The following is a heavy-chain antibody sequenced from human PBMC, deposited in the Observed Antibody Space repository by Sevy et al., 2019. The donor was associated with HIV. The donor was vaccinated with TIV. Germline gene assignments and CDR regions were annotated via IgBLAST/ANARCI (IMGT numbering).Heavy chain of an antibody. CDR1: GYTFTSYG. J-gene: IGHJ5*02. Sequence: ASVKVSCKASGYTFTSYGISWVRQAPGQGLEWMGWISAYNGNTNYAQKLQGRVTMTTDTSTSTAYMGLRSLRSDDTAVYYCARDYCSGGSCYESSNWFDPWGQGTLVNRLL. D-gene: IGHD2-15*01. CDR3: ARDYCSGGSCYESSNWFDP. CDR2: ISAYNGNT. V-gene: IGHV1-18*01.